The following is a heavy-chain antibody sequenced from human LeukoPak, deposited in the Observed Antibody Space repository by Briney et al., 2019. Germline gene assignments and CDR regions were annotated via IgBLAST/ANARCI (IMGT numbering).Heavy chain of an antibody. CDR3: ARGQRYSLDY. J-gene: IGHJ4*02. CDR1: GYTFTNYA. D-gene: IGHD5-18*01. CDR2: INTKTGKP. Sequence: ASVKVSCRASGYTFTNYAMNWVRQAPGQGPEWMGWINTKTGKPTHAQDFTGRYVFSLDTSVSTAYLQISSLKAEDTAVYYCARGQRYSLDYWGQGGLVSVSS. V-gene: IGHV7-4-1*02.